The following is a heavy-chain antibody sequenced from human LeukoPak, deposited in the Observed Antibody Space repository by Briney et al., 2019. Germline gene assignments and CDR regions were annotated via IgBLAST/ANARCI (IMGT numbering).Heavy chain of an antibody. V-gene: IGHV3-23*01. CDR2: ISGSGGST. Sequence: GGSLRLSCAASGFMSWVRQAPGKGLEWVSAISGSGGSTYYADSVKGRFTIPRDNSKNTLYLQMNGLRAEDTAVYYCAKGYSGSYSYYFDYWGQGTLVTVSS. D-gene: IGHD1-26*01. CDR1: GF. CDR3: AKGYSGSYSYYFDY. J-gene: IGHJ4*02.